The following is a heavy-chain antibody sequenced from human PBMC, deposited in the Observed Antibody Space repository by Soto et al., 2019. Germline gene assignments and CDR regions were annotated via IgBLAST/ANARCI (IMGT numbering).Heavy chain of an antibody. CDR1: GYTFTSYA. D-gene: IGHD3-3*01. CDR2: FNAGNGNT. CDR3: ARDLSPTIFGVISHTSFDY. J-gene: IGHJ4*02. Sequence: ASVKVYCKASGYTFTSYAMHWVRQAPGQRLEWMGWFNAGNGNTKYSQNFQGRVTITRDTSASTAYMELSSLRSEDTAVYYCARDLSPTIFGVISHTSFDYWGQGTLVTVSS. V-gene: IGHV1-3*01.